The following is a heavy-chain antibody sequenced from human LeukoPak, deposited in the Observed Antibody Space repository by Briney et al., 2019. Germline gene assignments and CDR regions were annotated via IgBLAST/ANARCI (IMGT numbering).Heavy chain of an antibody. Sequence: SETLSLTCSVSGGSISTYYWSWVRQLPGKGLEWIGYIYYTGTTNYNPSLRSRVTISVDTSRNQFSLRLSSVTAADTAVYYCAREDPQTTVPEGMDVWGHGTTVIVSS. CDR3: AREDPQTTVPEGMDV. J-gene: IGHJ6*02. D-gene: IGHD4-17*01. CDR2: IYYTGTT. CDR1: GGSISTYY. V-gene: IGHV4-59*01.